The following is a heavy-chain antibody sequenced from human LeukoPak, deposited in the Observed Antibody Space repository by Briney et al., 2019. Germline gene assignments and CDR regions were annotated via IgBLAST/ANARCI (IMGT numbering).Heavy chain of an antibody. V-gene: IGHV3-7*01. Sequence: QPGGSLRLSCAASGFSFSTYWMTWVRQAPGKGLEWVANIKQDGSEKYYVDSVKGRFTISRDNAKNSLYLQMNSLRAEDTVVYYCARAANIAAAGPDGDYFDYWGQGTLVTVSS. CDR2: IKQDGSEK. J-gene: IGHJ4*02. D-gene: IGHD6-13*01. CDR3: ARAANIAAAGPDGDYFDY. CDR1: GFSFSTYW.